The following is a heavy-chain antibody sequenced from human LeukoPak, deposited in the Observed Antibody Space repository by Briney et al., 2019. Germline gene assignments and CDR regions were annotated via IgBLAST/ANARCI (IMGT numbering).Heavy chain of an antibody. CDR3: AKDWTLGYNYGTIEY. CDR2: ISYDGTYK. V-gene: IGHV3-30*18. Sequence: GGSLRLSCAASGFTFSSFGMHWVRQAPGKGLQWVAVISYDGTYKHYADSVKGRFNISRDNSQNTVYLQMHGLRGEDTALYLCAKDWTLGYNYGTIEYWGPGALVTVSS. CDR1: GFTFSSFG. D-gene: IGHD5-24*01. J-gene: IGHJ4*02.